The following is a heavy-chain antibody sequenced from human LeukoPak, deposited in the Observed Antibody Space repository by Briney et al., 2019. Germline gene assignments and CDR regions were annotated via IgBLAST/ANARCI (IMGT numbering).Heavy chain of an antibody. V-gene: IGHV4-4*09. CDR2: IYTSGST. Sequence: SETLSLTCTVSGGSISSYYWSWIRQPPGKGLEWIGYIYTSGSTNYNHSLKSRVTISVDTSKSQFSLKLSSVTAADTAVYYCVSGYYYMDVWGKGTTVTVSS. J-gene: IGHJ6*03. CDR3: VSGYYYMDV. CDR1: GGSISSYY.